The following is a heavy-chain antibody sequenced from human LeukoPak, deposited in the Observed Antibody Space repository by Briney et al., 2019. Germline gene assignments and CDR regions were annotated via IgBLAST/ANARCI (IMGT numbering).Heavy chain of an antibody. J-gene: IGHJ4*02. Sequence: SETLSLTCTVSGGAISSSSYYWGWLRQPPGKGLEWIGSIYYSGSTYYNPSLKSRVTISVDTSKNQFSLKLSSVTSADTAVYYCARVNKLPFQYYFDYWGQGTLVTVSS. V-gene: IGHV4-39*01. CDR2: IYYSGST. CDR1: GGAISSSSYY. CDR3: ARVNKLPFQYYFDY. D-gene: IGHD2-15*01.